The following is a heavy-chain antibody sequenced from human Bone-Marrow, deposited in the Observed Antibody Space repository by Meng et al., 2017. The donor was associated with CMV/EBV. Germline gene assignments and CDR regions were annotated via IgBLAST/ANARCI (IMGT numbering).Heavy chain of an antibody. V-gene: IGHV1-18*01. CDR3: ASRYCSSTSCQPYYYYYGMDV. J-gene: IGHJ6*01. CDR1: GYTFTSYG. D-gene: IGHD2-2*01. CDR2: ISAYNGNT. Sequence: ASVKVSCKASGYTFTSYGISWVRQAPGQGLEWMGWISAYNGNTNYAQKLQGRVTMTTDTSTSTAYMELRSLRSDDTAVYYCASRYCSSTSCQPYYYYYGMDVWGQGTTVTVSS.